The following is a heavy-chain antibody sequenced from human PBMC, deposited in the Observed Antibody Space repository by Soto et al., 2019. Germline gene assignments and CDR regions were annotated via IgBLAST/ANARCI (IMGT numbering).Heavy chain of an antibody. CDR1: GFTVSSNY. D-gene: IGHD2-15*01. CDR2: IYSGGST. V-gene: IGHV3-53*01. Sequence: VGSLRLSCAASGFTVSSNYMSWVRQAPGKGLEWVSVIYSGGSTYYADSVKGRFTISRDNSKNTLYLQMNSLRAEDTAVYYCARENLGYCSGGSCYAWFDPWGQGTLVTVSS. J-gene: IGHJ5*02. CDR3: ARENLGYCSGGSCYAWFDP.